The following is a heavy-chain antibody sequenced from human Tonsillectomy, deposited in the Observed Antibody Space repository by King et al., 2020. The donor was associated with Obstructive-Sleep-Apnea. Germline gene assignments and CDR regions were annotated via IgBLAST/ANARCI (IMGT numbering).Heavy chain of an antibody. CDR3: AIRETVTMTGLGHFAP. Sequence: QLVQSGAELKKPGSSVKVSCKASGGIFHNFAFTWVRQAPGQGLEWLGEIIPIVGKPNYPQKLQGRLTITADTLTTTVYMELRSVMTEDTATYYGAIRETVTMTGLGHFAPWGQGTLVTVSS. CDR2: IIPIVGKP. J-gene: IGHJ5*02. D-gene: IGHD1-1*01. CDR1: GGIFHNFA. V-gene: IGHV1-69*10.